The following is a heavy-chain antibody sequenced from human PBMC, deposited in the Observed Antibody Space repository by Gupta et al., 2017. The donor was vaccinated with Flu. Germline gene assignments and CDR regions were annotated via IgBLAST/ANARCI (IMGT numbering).Heavy chain of an antibody. V-gene: IGHV4-39*02. CDR2: VYYNGNT. Sequence: SIRSSSHPWAWIRQPPGKGLDWIGSVYYNGNTFCNPSLKSRLNIFIDTSQNHFSLQLRSVTAADSAVYYCARLVGSSTVDYWGQGTLVTVSS. D-gene: IGHD6-6*01. J-gene: IGHJ4*02. CDR3: ARLVGSSTVDY. CDR1: SIRSSSHP.